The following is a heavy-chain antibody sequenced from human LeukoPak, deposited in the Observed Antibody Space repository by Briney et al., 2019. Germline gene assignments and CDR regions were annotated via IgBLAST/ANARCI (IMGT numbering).Heavy chain of an antibody. CDR3: ARVSWFPGTSYYYMDV. CDR2: IDHIGRS. CDR1: GESLRGYY. V-gene: IGHV4-34*01. D-gene: IGHD1-1*01. Sequence: PSETLSLTCAVYGESLRGYYWTWIRQTRGKGLEWIGEIDHIGRSTYNPSLKSRVTISVDTSKNQFSLKLSSVTAADTAVYYCARVSWFPGTSYYYMDVWGQGTTVTVSS. J-gene: IGHJ6*03.